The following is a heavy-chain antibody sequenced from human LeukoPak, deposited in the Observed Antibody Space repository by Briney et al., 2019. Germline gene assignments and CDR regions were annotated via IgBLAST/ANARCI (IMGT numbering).Heavy chain of an antibody. CDR3: ARARGRITIFGVVMFDY. Sequence: SETLSLTCAVYGGSFSGYYWSWLRQPPGKGLEWIGEINHSGSTNYNPSLKSRVTISVDTSKNQFSLKLSSVTAADTAVYYCARARGRITIFGVVMFDYWGQGTLVTVSS. CDR2: INHSGST. CDR1: GGSFSGYY. J-gene: IGHJ4*02. V-gene: IGHV4-34*01. D-gene: IGHD3-3*01.